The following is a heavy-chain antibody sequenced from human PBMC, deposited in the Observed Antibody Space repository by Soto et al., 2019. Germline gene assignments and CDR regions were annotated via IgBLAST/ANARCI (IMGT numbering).Heavy chain of an antibody. V-gene: IGHV3-23*01. CDR2: ISGSGGST. J-gene: IGHJ4*02. D-gene: IGHD3-10*01. CDR3: AKDRGMVRGVIPEYYFDY. CDR1: GFTFSSYA. Sequence: PGGSLRLSCAASGFTFSSYAMSWVRQAPGKGLEWVSAISGSGGSTYYADSVKGRFTISRDNSKNTPYLQMNSLRAEDTAVYYCAKDRGMVRGVIPEYYFDYWGQGTLVTVSS.